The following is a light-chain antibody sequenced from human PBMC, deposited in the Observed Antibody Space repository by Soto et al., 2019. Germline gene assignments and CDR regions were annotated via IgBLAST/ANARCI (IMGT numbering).Light chain of an antibody. CDR2: EVR. CDR3: SSYTSSSTLL. CDR1: SSDVGGYKF. J-gene: IGLJ2*01. Sequence: QSALTQPASVSGSPGQSITISCTGTSSDVGGYKFVSWYQQHPGKAPKLMIYEVRNRPSGVSDRFSGSKSGNTASLTISGLQAEDEADYYCSSYTSSSTLLFGGGTQLTVL. V-gene: IGLV2-14*01.